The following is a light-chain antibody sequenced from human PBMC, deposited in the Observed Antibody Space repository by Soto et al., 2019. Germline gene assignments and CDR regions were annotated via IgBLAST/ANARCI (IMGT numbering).Light chain of an antibody. V-gene: IGKV1-5*01. CDR3: QQYNSYSGT. CDR2: DAS. J-gene: IGKJ1*01. Sequence: DIQMTQSPSTLSASVGDRVTITCRASQSIGGWLAWYQQRPGKAPRLLIYDASSVESGVPSRFSGSGSGTEFTLTISSLQPDDFATYYCQQYNSYSGTFGQGTKVDIK. CDR1: QSIGGW.